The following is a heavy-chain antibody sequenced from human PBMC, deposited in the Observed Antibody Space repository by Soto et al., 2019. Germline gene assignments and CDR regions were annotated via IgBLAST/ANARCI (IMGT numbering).Heavy chain of an antibody. CDR2: ISASGGNT. J-gene: IGHJ4*02. CDR3: AKGAYSYGPLDS. CDR1: GFTFKVYA. V-gene: IGHV3-23*01. Sequence: EVQLLDSGGALQQPGGSLRLSCEASGFTFKVYAMTWVRQAPGKGLEWVSVISASGGNTYYAESVKGRFTMSRDNSKNMVYLQMNNLRVEATALYSCAKGAYSYGPLDSWGQGTLVTVSS. D-gene: IGHD5-18*01.